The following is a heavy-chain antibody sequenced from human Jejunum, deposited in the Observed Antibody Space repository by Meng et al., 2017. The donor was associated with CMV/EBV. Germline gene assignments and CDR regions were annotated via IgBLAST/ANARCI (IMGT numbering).Heavy chain of an antibody. J-gene: IGHJ4*02. Sequence: VQLQESGPGLVKPSGTLSLTCAVSGGSISSSYWSWVRQPPGKGLEWIAEIHHSGITNYNPSLKSRLTISVDKSKNQYFLNLDSVTAADTAVYYCARNWGEWGQGTLVTVSS. CDR1: GGSISSSYW. V-gene: IGHV4-4*02. D-gene: IGHD7-27*01. CDR2: IHHSGIT. CDR3: ARNWGE.